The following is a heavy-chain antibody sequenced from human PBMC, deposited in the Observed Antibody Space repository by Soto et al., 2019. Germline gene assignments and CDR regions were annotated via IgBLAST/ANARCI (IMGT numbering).Heavy chain of an antibody. V-gene: IGHV1-18*01. CDR3: ARDLGYTAMTYFDS. J-gene: IGHJ4*02. Sequence: VSVKVSCKTAGYTFTSYGVSWVRLAPGQGLEWMGWINTYNGNTNYAQKFQGRVTMATDTSTSTAYMELRSLRSDDTAVYYCARDLGYTAMTYFDSWGQGTLVTVSS. CDR1: GYTFTSYG. CDR2: INTYNGNT. D-gene: IGHD5-18*01.